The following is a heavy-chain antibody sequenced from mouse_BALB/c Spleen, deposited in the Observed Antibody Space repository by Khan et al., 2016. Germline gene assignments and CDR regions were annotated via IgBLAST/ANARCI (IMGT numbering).Heavy chain of an antibody. V-gene: IGHV7-3*02. CDR1: GFTFTDYY. D-gene: IGHD4-1*01. J-gene: IGHJ2*01. CDR3: ARDRWDGVDD. CDR2: IRNKANGYTT. Sequence: EVELVESGGGLVQPGGSLRLSCATSGFTFTDYYMSWVRQPPGKALEWLGFIRNKANGYTTEYSAAWKGRFTSASGNSRSYLYLHMNTLRAEDWATYYCARDRWDGVDDWGQGNTRSVSS.